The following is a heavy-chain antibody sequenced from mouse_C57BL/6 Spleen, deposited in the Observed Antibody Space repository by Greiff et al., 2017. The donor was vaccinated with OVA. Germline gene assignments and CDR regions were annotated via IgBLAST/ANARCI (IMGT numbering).Heavy chain of an antibody. V-gene: IGHV3-6*01. CDR1: GYSITSGYY. J-gene: IGHJ2*01. CDR2: ISYDGSN. CDR3: ARGDRGLRRGYFDY. D-gene: IGHD2-2*01. Sequence: DVQLQESGPGLVKPSQSLSLTCSVTGYSITSGYYWNWIRQFPGNKLEWMGYISYDGSNNYNPSFKNRISITRDTSKNQFFLKLNSVTTEDTATYYCARGDRGLRRGYFDYWGQGTTLTVSS.